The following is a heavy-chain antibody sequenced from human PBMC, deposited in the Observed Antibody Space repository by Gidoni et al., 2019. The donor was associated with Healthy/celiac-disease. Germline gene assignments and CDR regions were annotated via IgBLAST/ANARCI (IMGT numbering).Heavy chain of an antibody. CDR3: AKDDSGYSSGWYDY. J-gene: IGHJ4*02. Sequence: EVQLLESGGGLVQPGGSLRLSCAASGFNFSSYAMSWVRQAPGKGLEWVSAMSGSGGSTYYAEVVKGRFTISRDNSKNTLYLQMNSLRAEDTAVYYCAKDDSGYSSGWYDYWGQGTLVTVSS. CDR1: GFNFSSYA. CDR2: MSGSGGST. D-gene: IGHD6-19*01. V-gene: IGHV3-23*01.